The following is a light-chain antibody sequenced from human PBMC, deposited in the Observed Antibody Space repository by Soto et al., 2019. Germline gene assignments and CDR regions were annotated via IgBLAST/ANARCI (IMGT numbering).Light chain of an antibody. CDR1: SGHSSYA. J-gene: IGLJ2*01. CDR2: LNSDGSH. Sequence: QAVLTQSPSASASLGASVKLTCTLSSGHSSYAIAWHQQQPEKGPRYLMKLNSDGSHSKGDGIPDRFSGSTSGAARYLTITSLQSEDEADYYCQTWASGTVVFGGGTKVTVL. V-gene: IGLV4-69*01. CDR3: QTWASGTVV.